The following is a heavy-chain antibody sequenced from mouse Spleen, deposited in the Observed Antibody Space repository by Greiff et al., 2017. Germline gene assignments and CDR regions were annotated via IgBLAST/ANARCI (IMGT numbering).Heavy chain of an antibody. V-gene: IGHV5-9*01. D-gene: IGHD1-1*01. CDR1: GFTFSSYA. CDR3: ARDDYGYFDY. CDR2: ISSGGGNT. J-gene: IGHJ2*01. Sequence: DVMLVESGGGLVKLGGSLKLSCAASGFTFSSYAMSWVRQTPEKRLEWVATISSGGGNTYYPDSVKGRFTISRDNAKNTLYLQMSSLKSEDTAMYYCARDDYGYFDYWGQGTTLTVSS.